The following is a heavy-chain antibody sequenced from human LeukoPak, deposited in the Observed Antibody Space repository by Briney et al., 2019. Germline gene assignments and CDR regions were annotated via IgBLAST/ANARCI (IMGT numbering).Heavy chain of an antibody. CDR2: IYYSGST. V-gene: IGHV4-39*02. CDR3: ARDLRPELRQLDYYYGMDV. D-gene: IGHD1-7*01. Sequence: SETLSLTCTVSGGSISSSSYYWGWIRQPPGKGLEWIGSIYYSGSTYYNPSLKSRVTISVDTSKNQFSLKLSSVTAADTAVYYCARDLRPELRQLDYYYGMDVWGQGTTVTVSS. J-gene: IGHJ6*02. CDR1: GGSISSSSYY.